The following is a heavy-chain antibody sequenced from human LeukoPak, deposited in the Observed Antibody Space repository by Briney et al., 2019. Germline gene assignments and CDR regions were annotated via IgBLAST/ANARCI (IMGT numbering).Heavy chain of an antibody. CDR2: LSGSGGRT. D-gene: IGHD3-22*01. J-gene: IGHJ4*02. CDR3: APGRDSSGYLAFDY. Sequence: GGSLRLSCAASGFTFSSYAMSWVRQAPGKGLEWVSALSGSGGRTYYAESVEGRFTISRDNSKNTLFLQMNSLRADDTAIYYCAPGRDSSGYLAFDYWGQGTLVTVSS. CDR1: GFTFSSYA. V-gene: IGHV3-23*01.